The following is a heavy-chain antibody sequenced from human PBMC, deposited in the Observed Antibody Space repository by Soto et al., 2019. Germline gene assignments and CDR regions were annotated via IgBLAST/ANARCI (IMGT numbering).Heavy chain of an antibody. J-gene: IGHJ4*02. CDR2: IWYDGSNK. D-gene: IGHD6-13*01. Sequence: QVQLVESGGGVVQPGRSLRLSCAASGFTFSSYAMHWVRQAPGKGLEWVALIWYDGSNKYYADSVKGRFTISRDNSKNTLYVQMNSLRAEDTAVYYCARGIAAAGTEYYFDSWVQGTLVTVSS. CDR1: GFTFSSYA. V-gene: IGHV3-33*01. CDR3: ARGIAAAGTEYYFDS.